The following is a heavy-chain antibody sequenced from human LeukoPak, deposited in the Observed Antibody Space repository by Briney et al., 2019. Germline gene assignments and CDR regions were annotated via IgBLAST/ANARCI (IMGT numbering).Heavy chain of an antibody. V-gene: IGHV4-61*02. D-gene: IGHD6-19*01. J-gene: IGHJ6*03. CDR1: GDSISSGNYY. CDR2: IYTSGST. CDR3: ARGTYSGSSYYYYIHV. Sequence: PSETLSLTCTVSGDSISSGNYYWTWIRQPAGEGLERIGRIYTSGSTKYNPSLKSRVTISLDTSKNQFSLKLSSVAAADTAVYYCARGTYSGSSYYYYIHVWGKGTTVTVSS.